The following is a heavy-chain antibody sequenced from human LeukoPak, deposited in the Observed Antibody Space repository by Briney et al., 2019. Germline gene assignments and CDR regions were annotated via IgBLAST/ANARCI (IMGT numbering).Heavy chain of an antibody. CDR1: GFTFSSYG. V-gene: IGHV3-33*01. Sequence: PGRSLRLSCAASGFTFSSYGMHWVRQAPGKGLEWVAVIWYDGSNKYYADSVKGRFTISRDNAKNSLYLQMNSLRDEDTAVYYCARGRQLVYFIDYWGQGTLVTVSS. CDR3: ARGRQLVYFIDY. J-gene: IGHJ4*02. D-gene: IGHD6-6*01. CDR2: IWYDGSNK.